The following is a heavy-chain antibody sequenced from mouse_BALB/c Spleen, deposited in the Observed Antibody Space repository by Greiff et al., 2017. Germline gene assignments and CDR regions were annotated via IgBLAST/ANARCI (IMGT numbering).Heavy chain of an antibody. J-gene: IGHJ2*01. CDR1: GFSLTGYG. CDR2: IWGDGST. Sequence: QVQLKESGPGLVAPSQSLSITCTVSGFSLTGYGVNWVRQPPGKGLEWLGMIWGDGSTDYNSALKSRLSISKDNSKSQVFLKMNSLQTDDTARYYCARAPEFGYFDYRGQGTTLTVSS. D-gene: IGHD3-1*01. V-gene: IGHV2-6-7*01. CDR3: ARAPEFGYFDY.